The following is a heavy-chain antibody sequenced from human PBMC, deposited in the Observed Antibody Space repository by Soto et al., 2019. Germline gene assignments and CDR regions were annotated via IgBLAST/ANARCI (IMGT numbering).Heavy chain of an antibody. J-gene: IGHJ2*01. CDR1: GFNFINYA. CDR3: ARKVPGSTSRPDYWYFDL. D-gene: IGHD3-10*01. Sequence: EVQLLESGGGLVQPGGSLRLSCAGSGFNFINYAMNWVRQAPGKGLEWVSTISGGGDAPFFADSVRGRFTISRDNSKNTVTLQINNLGVDDTAVYFCARKVPGSTSRPDYWYFDLWGRGTLVTVSS. V-gene: IGHV3-23*01. CDR2: ISGGGDAP.